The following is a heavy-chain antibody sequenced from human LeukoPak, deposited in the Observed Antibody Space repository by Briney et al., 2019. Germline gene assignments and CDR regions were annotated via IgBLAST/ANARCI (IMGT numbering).Heavy chain of an antibody. J-gene: IGHJ4*02. Sequence: GGSLRLSCAASGFTFSSYAMSWVRQPPGKGLEWVSAVSNSGATTYYADSVKGRFTIPRDNSKNTLFLQMNSLRAEDTAVYYCARAHTKYVDVVATNYWGQGTLVTVSS. D-gene: IGHD5-12*01. CDR1: GFTFSSYA. V-gene: IGHV3-23*01. CDR2: VSNSGATT. CDR3: ARAHTKYVDVVATNY.